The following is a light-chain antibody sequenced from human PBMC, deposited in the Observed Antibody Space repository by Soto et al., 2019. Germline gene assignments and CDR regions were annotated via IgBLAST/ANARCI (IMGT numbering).Light chain of an antibody. J-gene: IGKJ2*01. CDR3: QQYYSTPPYN. Sequence: DIVMTQSPDSLAVSLGERATINCKSSQSVLYSSNNKNYLACYQQKPGQPLKLLIYWASTRESGVPDRFSGSGSGTDFTLTISSLQAEDVAVYYCQQYYSTPPYNFGQGTKLEIK. V-gene: IGKV4-1*01. CDR2: WAS. CDR1: QSVLYSSNNKNY.